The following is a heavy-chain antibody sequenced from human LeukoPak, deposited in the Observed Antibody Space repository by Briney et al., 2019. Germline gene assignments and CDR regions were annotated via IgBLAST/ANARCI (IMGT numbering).Heavy chain of an antibody. CDR2: ISYDGSNK. CDR3: ARMATFDY. D-gene: IGHD5-24*01. CDR1: GFTFSSYA. Sequence: PGGSLRLSCAASGFTFSSYAMHWVRQAPGKGLEWVAVISYDGSNKYCADSVKGRFTISRDNSKNTLYLQMNSLRAEDTAVYYCARMATFDYWGQGTLVTVSS. V-gene: IGHV3-30*04. J-gene: IGHJ4*02.